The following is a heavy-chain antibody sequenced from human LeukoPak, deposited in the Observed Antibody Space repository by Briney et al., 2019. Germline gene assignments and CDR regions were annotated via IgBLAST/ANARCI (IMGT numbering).Heavy chain of an antibody. J-gene: IGHJ4*02. D-gene: IGHD2-2*01. V-gene: IGHV1-18*01. CDR1: GYTFTSYG. Sequence: ASVKVSCKASGYTFTSYGISWVRQAPGQGLEWMGWISAYNGNTNYAQKLQGRVTMTTDTPTSTAYMELRSLRSDDTAVYYCVTRELRPRYCSSTSCYVPIDYWGQGTLVTVSS. CDR3: VTRELRPRYCSSTSCYVPIDY. CDR2: ISAYNGNT.